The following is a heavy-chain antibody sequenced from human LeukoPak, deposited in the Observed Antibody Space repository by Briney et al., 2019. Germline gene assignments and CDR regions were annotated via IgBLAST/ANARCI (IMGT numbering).Heavy chain of an antibody. CDR3: ARSSHNNYWYFDY. CDR2: IWYDGSNK. J-gene: IGHJ4*02. Sequence: PGRSLRLSCAASGFTFSSYGMHWVRQAPGKGLEWVAVIWYDGSNKFYADSVKGRFTISRDNSKNTLYLQMNSLRAEDTALYYCARSSHNNYWYFDYWGQGTLVTVSS. D-gene: IGHD1-1*01. V-gene: IGHV3-33*01. CDR1: GFTFSSYG.